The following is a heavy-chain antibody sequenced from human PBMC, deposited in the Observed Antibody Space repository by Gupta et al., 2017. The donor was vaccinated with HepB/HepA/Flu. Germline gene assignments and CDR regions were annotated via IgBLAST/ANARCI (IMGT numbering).Heavy chain of an antibody. D-gene: IGHD3-10*01. CDR1: GFPFSSYS. CDR3: ARDSLTMVRGVKYGMDV. J-gene: IGHJ6*02. CDR2: ISSSSSYI. Sequence: EVQLVESGGGLVKPGGSLRLSCAASGFPFSSYSMNWVRPAPGKGLEWVSSISSSSSYIYYADSVKGRFTISRDNAKNSLYLQMNSLRAEDTAVYYCARDSLTMVRGVKYGMDVWGQGTTVTVSS. V-gene: IGHV3-21*01.